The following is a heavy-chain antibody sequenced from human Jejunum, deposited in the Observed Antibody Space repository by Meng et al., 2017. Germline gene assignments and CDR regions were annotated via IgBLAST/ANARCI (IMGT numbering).Heavy chain of an antibody. D-gene: IGHD2-15*01. CDR1: CGSITGAKG. CDR3: ASRAVYIRTYYFDC. CDR2: VFHSGTP. V-gene: IGHV4/OR15-8*01. Sequence: SAPGTTNPSLPLTLTFVVSCGSITGAKGGSFVRQTPGNRLGLIVEVFHSGTPNYNPSLMSRPIMSVDKSKHQFPLNLNTVTVADTAVYYCASRAVYIRTYYFDCWGQGTLVTVSS. J-gene: IGHJ4*02.